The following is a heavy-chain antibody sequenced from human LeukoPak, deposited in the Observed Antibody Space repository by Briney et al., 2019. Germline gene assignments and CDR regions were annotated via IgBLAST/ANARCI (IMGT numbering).Heavy chain of an antibody. CDR3: ARDRMWELLWDLANDAFDI. CDR1: GFTFSKYG. CDR2: ISYDGSNK. J-gene: IGHJ3*02. D-gene: IGHD1-26*01. Sequence: PGGSLRLSCAASGFTFSKYGIHWVRQAPGKGLEWVAVISYDGSNKYYADSVKGRFTISRDNSKNTLYLQMNSLRAEDTAVYYCARDRMWELLWDLANDAFDIWSQGTMVTVSS. V-gene: IGHV3-30*03.